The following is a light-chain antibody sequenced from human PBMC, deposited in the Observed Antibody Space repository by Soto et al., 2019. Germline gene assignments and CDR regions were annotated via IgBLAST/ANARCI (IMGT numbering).Light chain of an antibody. CDR1: SSDIGGYNY. Sequence: SALTQPASVSGSPGQSITLSCTGPSSDIGGYNYVSWSQQHPGKAAQLIIYEVSTRPSGVSNRFSGSKSGKPASLSISGLQAENIAQYNCISYTRITPQVSGARSKDTVL. CDR3: ISYTRITPQV. V-gene: IGLV2-14*01. J-gene: IGLJ1*01. CDR2: EVS.